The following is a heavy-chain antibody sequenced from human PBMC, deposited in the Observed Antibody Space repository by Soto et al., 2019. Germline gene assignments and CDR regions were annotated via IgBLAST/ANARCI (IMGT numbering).Heavy chain of an antibody. CDR1: GGTISTYA. V-gene: IGHV1-69*12. CDR2: IIPLFTVT. Sequence: QVQLVQSGAEVKKPGSSVKVSCKTSGGTISTYAITWVRQAPGQGLEWMGGIIPLFTVTTYAQKFQGRVTITADESTNTAYMELSGLRSDDTAVYYCAKYTKYSGYDSGAYFDYWGQGTLVTVSS. D-gene: IGHD5-12*01. J-gene: IGHJ4*02. CDR3: AKYTKYSGYDSGAYFDY.